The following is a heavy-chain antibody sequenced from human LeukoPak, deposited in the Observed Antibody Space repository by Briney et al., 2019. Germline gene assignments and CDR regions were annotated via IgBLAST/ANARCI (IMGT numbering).Heavy chain of an antibody. Sequence: PSETLSLTCTVSGGSISSSSYYWSWIRQPAGKGLEWIGRIYSSGNSKYNPSLKSRVTISVDTSRNQFSLNLSSVTAADTAVYYCARDMTGSGWNDAFDIWGQGTMVTVSS. CDR1: GGSISSSSYY. CDR3: ARDMTGSGWNDAFDI. CDR2: IYSSGNS. J-gene: IGHJ3*02. D-gene: IGHD6-19*01. V-gene: IGHV4-61*02.